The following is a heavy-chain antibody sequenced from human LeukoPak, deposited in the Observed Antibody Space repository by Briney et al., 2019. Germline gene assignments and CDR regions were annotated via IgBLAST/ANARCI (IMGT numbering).Heavy chain of an antibody. V-gene: IGHV5-51*01. D-gene: IGHD6-13*01. Sequence: GESLKTSCKGSGYSFTNYWIGWVRQMPGKGLGWMGIIYPGDSDTRYSPSFQGQVTISADKSISTAYLQWSSLKASDTAMYYCARQGRRFLAAAGTYWFDPWGQGTLVTVSS. J-gene: IGHJ5*02. CDR2: IYPGDSDT. CDR1: GYSFTNYW. CDR3: ARQGRRFLAAAGTYWFDP.